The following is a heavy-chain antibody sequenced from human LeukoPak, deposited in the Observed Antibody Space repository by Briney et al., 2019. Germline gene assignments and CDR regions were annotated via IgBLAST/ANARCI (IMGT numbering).Heavy chain of an antibody. CDR1: GYTFTNYG. V-gene: IGHV1-18*01. D-gene: IGHD3-10*01. J-gene: IGHJ4*02. CDR3: ARDPWRNYYGSGSYYKEGFDY. Sequence: ASVKVSCKASGYTFTNYGISWVRQAPGQGLEWMGWISAYNGNTKYSQKFQGRVTITRDTSASTAYMELSSLRSEDTAVYYCARDPWRNYYGSGSYYKEGFDYWGQGTLVTVSS. CDR2: ISAYNGNT.